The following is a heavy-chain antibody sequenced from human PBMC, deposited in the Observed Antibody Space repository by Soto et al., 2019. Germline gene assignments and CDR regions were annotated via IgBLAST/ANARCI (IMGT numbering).Heavy chain of an antibody. Sequence: PSETLSLTCTVSGDSMSSYYWSWIRQPPGKGLEWIGYIYYSGSTTYNPSLRSRVTMSVDTSKNQFSLRLSSVTAADTAVYYCARAKSNYQTFDHWGQGSQVTVSS. D-gene: IGHD4-4*01. J-gene: IGHJ4*02. CDR1: GDSMSSYY. CDR3: ARAKSNYQTFDH. CDR2: IYYSGST. V-gene: IGHV4-59*01.